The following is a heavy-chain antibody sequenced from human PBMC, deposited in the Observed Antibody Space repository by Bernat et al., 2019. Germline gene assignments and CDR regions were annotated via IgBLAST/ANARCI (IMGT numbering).Heavy chain of an antibody. CDR3: AAGGDFFDY. D-gene: IGHD3-16*01. V-gene: IGHV4-31*03. CDR2: IFYSGST. J-gene: IGHJ4*02. Sequence: QVQLQESGPGLVKPSQTLSPSCTVSSASISSGGYYWSWIRQRPGKGLEWIGYIFYSGSTYYNPSLKSRVIISVDASKNQFSLKLSSVTAADTAVYYCAAGGDFFDYWGQGTLVTISS. CDR1: SASISSGGYY.